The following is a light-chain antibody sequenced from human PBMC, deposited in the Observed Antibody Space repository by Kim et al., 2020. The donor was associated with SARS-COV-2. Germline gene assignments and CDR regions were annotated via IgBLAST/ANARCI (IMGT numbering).Light chain of an antibody. CDR1: SSNIGAGYD. CDR2: GHT. Sequence: GQRVTISCTGSSSNIGAGYDVHWYRQLPGTAPELLIYGHTNRPSGVPDRFSGSKSGTSASLAITGLQAEDEADYYCQSYDSSLTVVFGGGTQLTVL. V-gene: IGLV1-40*01. J-gene: IGLJ2*01. CDR3: QSYDSSLTVV.